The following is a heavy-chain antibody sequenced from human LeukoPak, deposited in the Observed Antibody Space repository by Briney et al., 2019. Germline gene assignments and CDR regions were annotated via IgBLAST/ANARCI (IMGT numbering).Heavy chain of an antibody. CDR1: GGSISTTNYY. V-gene: IGHV4-39*01. CDR2: IHYSGST. D-gene: IGHD2-21*02. CDR3: ARTYPDCDY. Sequence: SETLSLTCNVSGGSISTTNYYWGWIRQPPGKGLEWLGNIHYSGSTYYNPSLQSRVTLSVDTSKNQFSLKLTSVTATDTAVYYCARTYPDCDYWGQGTLVTVSS. J-gene: IGHJ4*02.